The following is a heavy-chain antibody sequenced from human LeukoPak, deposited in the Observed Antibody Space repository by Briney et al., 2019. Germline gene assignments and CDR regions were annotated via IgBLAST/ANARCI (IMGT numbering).Heavy chain of an antibody. J-gene: IGHJ4*02. CDR2: MYYSGST. CDR1: GGSISNYY. V-gene: IGHV4-59*01. D-gene: IGHD5-12*01. CDR3: ARGVAGYGPYDY. Sequence: KPSETLSLTCTVSGGSISNYYWSWIRQPPGKGLEWIGYMYYSGSTNYNPSLKSRVTISLDTPKNQFSLRLNSVTAADTAVYYCARGVAGYGPYDYWGQGTLVTVSS.